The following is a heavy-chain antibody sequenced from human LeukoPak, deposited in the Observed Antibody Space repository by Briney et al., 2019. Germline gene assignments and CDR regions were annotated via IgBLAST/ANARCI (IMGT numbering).Heavy chain of an antibody. CDR1: GFTFDDYT. CDR2: ISWDGAVT. Sequence: GGSLRLSCAASGFTFDDYTMHWVRQAPGKGLEWVSLISWDGAVTYYAFSVKGRFTISRDNSKNSLYLQMNSLRTEDTALYHCTKVDRYSDSSRYAFDMWGQGTMVTVSS. J-gene: IGHJ3*02. CDR3: TKVDRYSDSSRYAFDM. D-gene: IGHD3-22*01. V-gene: IGHV3-43*01.